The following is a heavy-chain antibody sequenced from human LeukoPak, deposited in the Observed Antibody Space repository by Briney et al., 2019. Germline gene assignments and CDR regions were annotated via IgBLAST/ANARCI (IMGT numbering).Heavy chain of an antibody. CDR3: ARVGQSFGKYYFGY. V-gene: IGHV4-34*01. D-gene: IGHD3-10*01. CDR1: GGSFSGYY. CDR2: INHSGST. J-gene: IGHJ4*02. Sequence: PSETLSLTCAVYGGSFSGYYWSWIRQPPGKGLEWIGEINHSGSTNYNPSLKSRVTISVDTSKNQFSLKLSSVTAADTAVYYCARVGQSFGKYYFGYWGQGTLVTVSS.